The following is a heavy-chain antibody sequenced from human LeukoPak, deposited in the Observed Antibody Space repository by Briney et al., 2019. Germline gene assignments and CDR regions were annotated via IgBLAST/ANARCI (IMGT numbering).Heavy chain of an antibody. CDR2: IYYSGST. V-gene: IGHV4-59*01. J-gene: IGHJ4*02. D-gene: IGHD3-10*01. Sequence: SETLSLTCTVSGGSISSYYWSWIRQPPGKGQEWIGYIYYSGSTNYNPSLKSRVNISVDTSKNQFSMKLSSVTAADTAVYYCARTYYYGSGSYYLDYWGQRTLVTVSS. CDR1: GGSISSYY. CDR3: ARTYYYGSGSYYLDY.